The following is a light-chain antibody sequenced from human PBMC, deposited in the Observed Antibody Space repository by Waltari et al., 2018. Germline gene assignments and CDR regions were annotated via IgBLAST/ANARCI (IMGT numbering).Light chain of an antibody. J-gene: IGKJ3*01. V-gene: IGKV1-39*01. CDR2: AAS. CDR1: QSISSY. Sequence: DIQMTQSPSSLSAYVGDRVTITCRASQSISSYLNWDQQKPGKAPKLLIYAASSLQRGVPSRFSGSGSGTDFTLTISSLQPEYFATYYCQQSYSTPLTFGPGTKVDIK. CDR3: QQSYSTPLT.